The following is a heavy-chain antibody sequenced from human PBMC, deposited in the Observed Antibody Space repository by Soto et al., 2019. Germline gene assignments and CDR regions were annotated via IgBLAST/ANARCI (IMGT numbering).Heavy chain of an antibody. CDR1: GGSISSGGYY. J-gene: IGHJ4*02. Sequence: SETLSLTCTVSGGSISSGGYYWSWIRQHPGKGLEWIGYIYYSGSTYYNPSLKSRVTISVDTSKNQFSLKLSSVTAADTAVYYCARSTNCGGNGYAPPTFYIVSLRRATLVTV. V-gene: IGHV4-31*03. D-gene: IGHD2-21*01. CDR3: ARSTNCGGNGYAPPTFYIVS. CDR2: IYYSGST.